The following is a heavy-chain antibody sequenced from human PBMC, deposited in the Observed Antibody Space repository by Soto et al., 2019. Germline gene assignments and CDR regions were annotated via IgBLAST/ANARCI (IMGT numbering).Heavy chain of an antibody. CDR2: INHSGST. Sequence: SETLSLTCAVYGVSFSGYYCSWIRQPPGKGLEWIGEINHSGSTNYNPSLKSRVTISVDTSKNQFSLKLSSVTAADTAVYYCATHIVVVVAAKENWFDPWGQGTLVTVS. J-gene: IGHJ5*02. CDR1: GVSFSGYY. CDR3: ATHIVVVVAAKENWFDP. V-gene: IGHV4-34*01. D-gene: IGHD2-15*01.